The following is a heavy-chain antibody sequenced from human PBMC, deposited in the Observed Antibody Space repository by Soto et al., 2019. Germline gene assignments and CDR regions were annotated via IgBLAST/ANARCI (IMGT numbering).Heavy chain of an antibody. J-gene: IGHJ4*02. D-gene: IGHD2-2*01. CDR2: IKTDGSIT. V-gene: IGHV3-74*01. Sequence: EVQLVESGGGLVQPGGSLRLSCVASGFTFSTYWMHWVRQAPGKGLVWVSRIKTDGSITNYADSVKGRFTTSRDNTKNTLYLQMSSLRGEDTAVYYCTTLVVPGVPLTYWGQGTLVTVSS. CDR1: GFTFSTYW. CDR3: TTLVVPGVPLTY.